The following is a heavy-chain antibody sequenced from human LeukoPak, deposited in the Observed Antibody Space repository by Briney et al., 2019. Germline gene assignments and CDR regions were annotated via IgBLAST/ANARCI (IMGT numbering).Heavy chain of an antibody. CDR1: GGSISSYY. J-gene: IGHJ4*02. D-gene: IGHD3-22*01. V-gene: IGHV3-23*01. Sequence: ETLSLTCTVSGGSISSYYWSWVRQAPGKGLEWVSAISGSGGSTYYAGSVKGRFTISRDNSKNTLYLQMNSLRAEDAAVYYCAKADYDSSGYYSNPLFDYWGQGTLVTVSS. CDR2: ISGSGGST. CDR3: AKADYDSSGYYSNPLFDY.